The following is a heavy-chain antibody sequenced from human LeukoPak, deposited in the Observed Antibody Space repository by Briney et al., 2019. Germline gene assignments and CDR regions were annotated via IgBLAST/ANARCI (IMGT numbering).Heavy chain of an antibody. V-gene: IGHV4-59*12. Sequence: SETLSLTCTVSGGSISSYYWSWIRQPPGKGLEWIGYIYYSGSTNYNPSLKSRVTISVDTSKNQFSLKLSSVTAADTAVYYCARGHPGRGRPAPAMDVWGKGTTVTVSS. CDR2: IYYSGST. CDR3: ARGHPGRGRPAPAMDV. J-gene: IGHJ6*03. D-gene: IGHD2-2*01. CDR1: GGSISSYY.